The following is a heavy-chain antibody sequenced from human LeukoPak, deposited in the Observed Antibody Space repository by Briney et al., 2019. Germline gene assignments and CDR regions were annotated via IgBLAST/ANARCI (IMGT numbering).Heavy chain of an antibody. Sequence: ASMKVSCKASGYTFTGYYMHWVRQAPGQGLEWMGWINPNSGGTNYAQKFQGRVTMTRDTPISTAYMELSRLRSDDTAVYYCARVRGYSYGWEEDIFDYWGQGTLVTVSS. J-gene: IGHJ4*02. V-gene: IGHV1-2*02. CDR2: INPNSGGT. D-gene: IGHD5-18*01. CDR3: ARVRGYSYGWEEDIFDY. CDR1: GYTFTGYY.